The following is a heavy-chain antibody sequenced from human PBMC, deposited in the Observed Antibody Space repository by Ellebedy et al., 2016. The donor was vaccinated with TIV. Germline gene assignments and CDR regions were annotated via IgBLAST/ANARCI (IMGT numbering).Heavy chain of an antibody. J-gene: IGHJ4*02. CDR2: IYYSGTT. Sequence: SETLSLTCTVSGGSMTRSSYYWAWIRQPPGKGLEWIGSIYYSGTTYYNPSLKSRVTISVDTSKNQFSLNLRSVTPADTAVYYCARQEVILEWLSSRFDFWGQGILVTVSS. CDR3: ARQEVILEWLSSRFDF. V-gene: IGHV4-39*01. CDR1: GGSMTRSSYY. D-gene: IGHD3-3*01.